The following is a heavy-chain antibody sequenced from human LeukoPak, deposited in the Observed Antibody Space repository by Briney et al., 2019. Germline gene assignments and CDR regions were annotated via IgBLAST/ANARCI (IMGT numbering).Heavy chain of an antibody. V-gene: IGHV1-69*04. CDR2: IIPILGIA. D-gene: IGHD4-17*01. CDR3: ARVSNGDYYYYGMDV. J-gene: IGHJ6*02. CDR1: GYTFTSYG. Sequence: SVKVSCKSSGYTFTSYGISWVRQAPGQGLEWMGRIIPILGIANYAQKFQGRVTITADKSTSTAYMELSSLRSEDTAVYYCARVSNGDYYYYGMDVWGQGTTVTVSS.